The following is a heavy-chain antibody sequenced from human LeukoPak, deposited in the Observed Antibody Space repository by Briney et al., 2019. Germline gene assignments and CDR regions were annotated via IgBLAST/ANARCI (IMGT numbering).Heavy chain of an antibody. Sequence: SETLSLTCAASSVSISTYYWSWIRQAPGKGLEWVGFIYYSGNTNYNPSLKSRATIFLDTSKNQFSLKLSSVTAADTAVYYCATQPAGPASWFDPWGQGTLVTVSP. J-gene: IGHJ5*02. CDR2: IYYSGNT. V-gene: IGHV4-59*01. CDR3: ATQPAGPASWFDP. D-gene: IGHD6-13*01. CDR1: SVSISTYY.